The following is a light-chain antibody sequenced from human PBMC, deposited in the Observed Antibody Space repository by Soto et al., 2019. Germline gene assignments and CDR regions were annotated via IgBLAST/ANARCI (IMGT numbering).Light chain of an antibody. CDR1: QSVDID. V-gene: IGKV3-15*01. CDR2: GAS. Sequence: LTQSAATVSVSPGERVTLYCRASQSVDIDLAWYQQIPGQAPRLLIYGASTRAPDMPGRFSGRGSGTEFSLTISSLQSEDYAVYYCQQYNDWPPAFGGGTKVDIK. CDR3: QQYNDWPPA. J-gene: IGKJ4*01.